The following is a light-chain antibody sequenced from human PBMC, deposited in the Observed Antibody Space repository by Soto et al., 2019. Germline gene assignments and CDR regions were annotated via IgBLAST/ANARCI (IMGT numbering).Light chain of an antibody. Sequence: DIPMTQSPSSLSASVGDRVTITCRASQGISNYLAWYQQKPGKVPKLLIYAASTLQSGVPSRFSGSGSGTDFTLTISSLQPEDVATYNCKKYNSAPWTFGQGTKVEIK. J-gene: IGKJ1*01. CDR2: AAS. CDR3: KKYNSAPWT. CDR1: QGISNY. V-gene: IGKV1-27*01.